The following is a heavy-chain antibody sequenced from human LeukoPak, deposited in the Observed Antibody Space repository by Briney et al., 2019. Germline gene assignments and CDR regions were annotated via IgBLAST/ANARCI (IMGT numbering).Heavy chain of an antibody. J-gene: IGHJ4*02. Sequence: SETLSLTCAVYGGSFSGYYWSWIRQPPGKGLEWIGEINHSGSTNYNPSLKSRVTISVDTSKNQFSLKLSSVTAADTAVYYCASCPPFDYWGQGTLVTVSS. V-gene: IGHV4-34*01. CDR2: INHSGST. CDR3: ASCPPFDY. CDR1: GGSFSGYY.